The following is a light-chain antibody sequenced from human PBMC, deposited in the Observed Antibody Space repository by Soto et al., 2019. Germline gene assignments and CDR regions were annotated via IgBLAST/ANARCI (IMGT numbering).Light chain of an antibody. V-gene: IGKV3-20*01. Sequence: EIVLTQSPGTLSLSPGERATLYCRASQSISSNRFAWFQEKPGLAPSLLIYGVSSRATGIPDRFSGSGSGTDFTLTISRLEPEDFGVYYCQQYDRSPITFGPGTKVDIK. J-gene: IGKJ3*01. CDR2: GVS. CDR3: QQYDRSPIT. CDR1: QSISSNR.